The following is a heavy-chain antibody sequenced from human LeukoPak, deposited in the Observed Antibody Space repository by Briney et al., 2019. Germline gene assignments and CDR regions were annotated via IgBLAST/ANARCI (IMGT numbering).Heavy chain of an antibody. CDR2: IIPILGIA. CDR3: ARYFRGAGYYYFDY. CDR1: GGTFSSYA. D-gene: IGHD3-10*02. Sequence: SVKVCCKASGGTFSSYAISWVRQAPGQGLEWMGRIIPILGIANYAQKFQGRVTITAGKSTSTAYMELSSLRSEDTAVYYCARYFRGAGYYYFDYWGQGTLVTVSS. J-gene: IGHJ4*02. V-gene: IGHV1-69*04.